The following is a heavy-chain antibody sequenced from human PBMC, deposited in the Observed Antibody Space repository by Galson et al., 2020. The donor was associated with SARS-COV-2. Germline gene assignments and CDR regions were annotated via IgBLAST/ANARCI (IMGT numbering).Heavy chain of an antibody. D-gene: IGHD4-17*01. J-gene: IGHJ3*02. V-gene: IGHV4-30-2*01. CDR2: ISPSGGT. Sequence: SETLSLTCAVSGPSLSSGSYSWNWIRQPPGTGPARLGYISPSGGTYYNPSLTSRVTISGDRSKNQFSLRLSSVTAADTAVYYCASLHYGEYAPEAFDIWGPGTRVTVAS. CDR3: ASLHYGEYAPEAFDI. CDR1: GPSLSSGSYS.